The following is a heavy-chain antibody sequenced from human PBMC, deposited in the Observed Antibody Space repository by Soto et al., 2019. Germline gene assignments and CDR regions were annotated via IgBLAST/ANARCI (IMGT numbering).Heavy chain of an antibody. CDR3: ARLGFPGAIYFNS. V-gene: IGHV5-51*01. Sequence: GESLKISCKGSGYNFTTFWIGWVRQVPGKGLEWMGIIYPGDSETKYSPDFEGQVTISADRSTNTAYLQWRSLMTSDTAMYYCARLGFPGAIYFNSWGLGTLVTVS. CDR1: GYNFTTFW. D-gene: IGHD3-10*01. CDR2: IYPGDSET. J-gene: IGHJ1*01.